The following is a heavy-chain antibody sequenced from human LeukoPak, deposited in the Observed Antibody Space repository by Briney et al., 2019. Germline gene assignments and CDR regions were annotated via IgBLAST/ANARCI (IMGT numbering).Heavy chain of an antibody. Sequence: SETLSLTCTVSGGSISSYYCNWIRQPAGKGLEWIGRIYTSGSTNYNPSLKSRVTMSVDTSKNQFSLKLSSVTAADTAVYYCARGIDYDFWSGTYYYYYGMDVWGQGTTVTVSS. CDR3: ARGIDYDFWSGTYYYYYGMDV. D-gene: IGHD3-3*01. J-gene: IGHJ6*02. CDR2: IYTSGST. CDR1: GGSISSYY. V-gene: IGHV4-4*07.